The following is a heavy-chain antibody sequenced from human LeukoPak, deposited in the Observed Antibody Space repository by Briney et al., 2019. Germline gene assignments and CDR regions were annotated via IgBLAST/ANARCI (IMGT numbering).Heavy chain of an antibody. CDR1: GFTFSRYW. V-gene: IGHV3-48*01. CDR2: ISSSSSTI. D-gene: IGHD2-2*03. J-gene: IGHJ3*02. CDR3: ARGYGYCSSTSCSTPGAFDI. Sequence: GGSLRLSCAASGFTFSRYWMNWVRQAPGKGLEWVSYISSSSSTIYYADSVKGRFTISRDNAKNSLYLQMNSLRAEDTAVYYCARGYGYCSSTSCSTPGAFDIWGQGTMVTVSS.